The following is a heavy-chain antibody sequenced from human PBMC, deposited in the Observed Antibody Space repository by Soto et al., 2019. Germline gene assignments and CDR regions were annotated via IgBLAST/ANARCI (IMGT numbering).Heavy chain of an antibody. D-gene: IGHD2-2*01. CDR1: GFIFSSYD. V-gene: IGHV3-13*01. CDR3: ARYQLDRGYYGMDV. Sequence: PGGSLRLSCAASGFIFSSYDVHWVRQAPGKGLEWVSVITTTGDTYYAASVKGRFTISRENAENSLYLQMNSLRAEDAAVYYCARYQLDRGYYGMDVWGQGTTVTVSS. J-gene: IGHJ6*02. CDR2: ITTTGDT.